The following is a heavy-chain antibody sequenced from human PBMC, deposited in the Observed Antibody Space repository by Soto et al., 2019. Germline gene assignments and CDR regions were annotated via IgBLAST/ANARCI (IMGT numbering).Heavy chain of an antibody. CDR1: GYTFIRYG. CDR3: ARGGYYDNSWGKFSHYGLDV. CDR2: ISPYNDYT. D-gene: IGHD3-16*01. Sequence: QVQLAQSANEVKKPGASVRVSCKAAGYTFIRYGIAWVRQAPGQGLEWMGWISPYNDYTVYAQKFQGRVSMTADTSTRTVYMNLRCLKSDDTAGYYCARGGYYDNSWGKFSHYGLDVWGQGTSVSVSS. V-gene: IGHV1-18*01. J-gene: IGHJ6*02.